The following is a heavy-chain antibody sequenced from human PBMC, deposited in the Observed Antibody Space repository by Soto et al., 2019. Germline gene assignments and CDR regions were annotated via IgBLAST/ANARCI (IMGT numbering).Heavy chain of an antibody. CDR2: IYNGGST. CDR1: GDSVSSVGFH. J-gene: IGHJ4*02. CDR3: ARAPVGLDTISYFDY. D-gene: IGHD3-3*01. Sequence: PSETLSLTCTVSGDSVSSVGFHWAWRRRPPGKGLEWIGYIYNGGSTYYRPSLESRMYMSLDATRNHYSLRLTSVTAADTAVYFCARAPVGLDTISYFDYWGQGKLVTVSS. V-gene: IGHV4-30-4*01.